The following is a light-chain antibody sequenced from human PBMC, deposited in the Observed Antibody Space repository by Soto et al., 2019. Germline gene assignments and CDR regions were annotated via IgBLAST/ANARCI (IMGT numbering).Light chain of an antibody. CDR1: QEISNY. CDR2: DAS. Sequence: DIQMIQSPSSLSASVGDRVTITCQASQEISNYLNWYQQKPGKAPKLLIYDASNLERGVPSRFSGRGSGTDSTFIISRLQPEDFATYYCQQYDHLPRTFGRGTKVDIK. J-gene: IGKJ4*02. V-gene: IGKV1-33*01. CDR3: QQYDHLPRT.